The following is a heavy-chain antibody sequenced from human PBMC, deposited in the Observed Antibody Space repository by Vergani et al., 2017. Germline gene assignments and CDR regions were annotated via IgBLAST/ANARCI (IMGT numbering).Heavy chain of an antibody. CDR1: GGSISSGDYY. V-gene: IGHV4-30-4*01. CDR2: IYYSGST. CDR3: ARGRAHYYDSSGYPMGFFDY. D-gene: IGHD3-22*01. J-gene: IGHJ4*02. Sequence: QVQLQESGPGLVKPSQTLSLTCTVSGGSISSGDYYWSWIRQPPGKGLEWIGYIYYSGSTDYNPSLKSRVTISVDTSKNQFSLKLSSVTAADTAVYYCARGRAHYYDSSGYPMGFFDYWGQGTLVTVSS.